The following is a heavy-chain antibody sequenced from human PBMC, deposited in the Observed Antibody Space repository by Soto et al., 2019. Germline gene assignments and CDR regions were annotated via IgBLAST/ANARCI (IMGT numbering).Heavy chain of an antibody. V-gene: IGHV4-30-2*01. D-gene: IGHD3-16*01. J-gene: IGHJ4*02. Sequence: PSETLSLTCAVSGGSISSGGYSWSWIRQPPGKGLEWIGYIYHSGSTYYTPSLKSRVTISVDRSKNQFSLELSSVTAADMAVYYCARAGGLGAVVVDYWGQGTILTVSS. CDR3: ARAGGLGAVVVDY. CDR1: GGSISSGGYS. CDR2: IYHSGST.